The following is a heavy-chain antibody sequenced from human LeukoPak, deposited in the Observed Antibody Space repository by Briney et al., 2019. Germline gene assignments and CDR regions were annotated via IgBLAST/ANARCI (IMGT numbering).Heavy chain of an antibody. CDR3: ARGWFGELFPFDY. CDR2: ISGSGGST. CDR1: GFTFSSYA. J-gene: IGHJ4*02. V-gene: IGHV3-23*01. D-gene: IGHD3-10*01. Sequence: GGSLRLSCAASGFTFSSYAMSWVRQAPGKGLEWVSAISGSGGSTYYADSVKGRFTISRDNSKNTLYLQMNSLRAEDTAVYYCARGWFGELFPFDYWGQGTLVTVSS.